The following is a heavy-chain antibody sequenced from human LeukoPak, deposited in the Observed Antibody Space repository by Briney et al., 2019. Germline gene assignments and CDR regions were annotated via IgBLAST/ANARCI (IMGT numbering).Heavy chain of an antibody. CDR1: GYSISSGYY. J-gene: IGHJ4*02. V-gene: IGHV4-38-2*02. D-gene: IGHD2-2*01. Sequence: SETLSLTCTVSGYSISSGYYWGWIRQPPGKGLEWIGSIYHSGSTYYNPSLKSRVTISVDTSKNQFSLKLSSVTAADTAVYYGARDPVIVVVPAADWGQGTLSPSPQ. CDR3: ARDPVIVVVPAAD. CDR2: IYHSGST.